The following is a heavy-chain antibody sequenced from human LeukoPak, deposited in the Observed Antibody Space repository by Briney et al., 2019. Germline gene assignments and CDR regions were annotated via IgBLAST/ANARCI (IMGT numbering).Heavy chain of an antibody. CDR2: INPNSGGT. CDR3: ARGLPRNDLVVVVAATVFDY. J-gene: IGHJ4*02. V-gene: IGHV1-2*02. Sequence: GASVKVSCKASGYTFTGYYMHWVRQAPGQGLEWMGWINPNSGGTNYAQKSQGRVTMTRDTSISTAYMELSRLRSDDTAVYYCARGLPRNDLVVVVAATVFDYWGQGTLVTVSS. D-gene: IGHD2-15*01. CDR1: GYTFTGYY.